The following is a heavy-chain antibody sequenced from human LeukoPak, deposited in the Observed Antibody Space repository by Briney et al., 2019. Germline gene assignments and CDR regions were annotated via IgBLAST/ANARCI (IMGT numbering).Heavy chain of an antibody. CDR2: IIPIFGTA. CDR1: GGTFSSYA. Sequence: SVKVSCKASGGTFSSYAISRVRQAPGQGLEWMGGIIPIFGTANYAQKFQGRVTITADKSTSTAYMELSSLRSEDTAVYYCARGVQLDRYYFDYWGQGTLVTVSS. CDR3: ARGVQLDRYYFDY. J-gene: IGHJ4*02. V-gene: IGHV1-69*06. D-gene: IGHD1-1*01.